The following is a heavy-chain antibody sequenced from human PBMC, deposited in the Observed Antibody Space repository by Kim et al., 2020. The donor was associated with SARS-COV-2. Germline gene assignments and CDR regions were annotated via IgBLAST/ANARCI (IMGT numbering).Heavy chain of an antibody. CDR3: ARVGPVTTAAFDI. V-gene: IGHV4-31*02. D-gene: IGHD4-17*01. Sequence: YNPSLKSRVTISVDTSKNQFSLKLSSVTAADTAVYYCARVGPVTTAAFDIWGQGTMVTVSS. J-gene: IGHJ3*02.